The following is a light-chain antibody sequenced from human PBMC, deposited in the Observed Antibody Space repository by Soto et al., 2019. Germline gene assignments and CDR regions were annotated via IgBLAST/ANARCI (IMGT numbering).Light chain of an antibody. Sequence: QSVLTQPPSVSGAPGQRVTISCTGSSSNIGAGYDVHWYQQLPGTAPKLLIYGNSNRPSGVPDGFSGSKSGTSASLAITGLQAEDEADYYCQSYDSSLDVVFGGGTKLTVL. J-gene: IGLJ2*01. CDR3: QSYDSSLDVV. CDR2: GNS. CDR1: SSNIGAGYD. V-gene: IGLV1-40*01.